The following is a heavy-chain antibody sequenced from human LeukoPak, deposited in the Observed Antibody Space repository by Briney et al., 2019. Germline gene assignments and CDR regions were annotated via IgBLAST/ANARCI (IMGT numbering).Heavy chain of an antibody. D-gene: IGHD5-18*01. Sequence: SETLSLTCTVSGGSISSSTFYWGWIRQPPGKGLGWIGTIYYSGSTFYNPSLKSRVTVSVDTSKNQFSLKLSSLTAADTAVYYCARQGYSYGFWYPPDYWGQGTLVTVSS. CDR1: GGSISSSTFY. V-gene: IGHV4-39*07. CDR2: IYYSGST. CDR3: ARQGYSYGFWYPPDY. J-gene: IGHJ4*02.